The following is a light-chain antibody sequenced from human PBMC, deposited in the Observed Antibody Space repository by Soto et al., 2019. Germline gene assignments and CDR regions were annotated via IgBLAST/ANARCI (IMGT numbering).Light chain of an antibody. Sequence: DIQMTQSLSTLFASVEDRVTITCRASRSFSSWLAWYQQKPGKAPKLLIYKGSSLEGGVPSRFTGSGSGTDFTLTISSLQPDDFATYYCQQYHSYSLTFGGGTKVDIK. CDR3: QQYHSYSLT. V-gene: IGKV1-5*03. CDR2: KGS. CDR1: RSFSSW. J-gene: IGKJ4*01.